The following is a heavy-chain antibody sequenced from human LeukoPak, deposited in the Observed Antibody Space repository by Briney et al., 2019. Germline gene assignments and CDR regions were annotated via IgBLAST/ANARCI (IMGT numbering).Heavy chain of an antibody. CDR3: ARRSTGVRAFDI. J-gene: IGHJ3*02. CDR2: IYPGDSDT. V-gene: IGHV5-51*01. CDR1: GYRFTSYW. Sequence: GESLKISFKGSGYRFTSYWIGWVRPMPGKGQEWMGIIYPGDSDTRYSPSFQGQVTISADKSISTAYLQWSSLKASDTAMYYCARRSTGVRAFDIWGQGTMVTVSS. D-gene: IGHD4-23*01.